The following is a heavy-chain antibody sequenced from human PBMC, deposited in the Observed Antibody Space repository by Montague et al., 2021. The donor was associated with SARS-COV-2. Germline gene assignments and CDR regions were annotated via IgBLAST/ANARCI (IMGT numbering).Heavy chain of an antibody. V-gene: IGHV3-23*01. Sequence: SLRLSCAASGFTFSYYAMSWVRQAPGKGLEWVSTISGSGGTTYYADSVKGRFTISRDNSKNTLYLRMNSLRAEDTAVYYCAKAHYYDSSGYYFWGQGTTVTVS. CDR1: GFTFSYYA. CDR3: AKAHYYDSSGYYF. CDR2: ISGSGGTT. D-gene: IGHD3-22*01. J-gene: IGHJ6*02.